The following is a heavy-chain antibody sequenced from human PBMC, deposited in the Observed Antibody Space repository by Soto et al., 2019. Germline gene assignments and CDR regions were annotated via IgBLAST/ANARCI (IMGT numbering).Heavy chain of an antibody. J-gene: IGHJ4*02. V-gene: IGHV3-23*03. CDR2: IFPGGST. CDR3: AKDRQPDGIWTFDL. CDR1: GFTFITYT. D-gene: IGHD3-9*01. Sequence: GGSLRLSCAASGFTFITYTMNWVRQAPGKGLEWVAGIFPGGSTYYANSVKGRFTISRDHSQSSVFLQMSSLRDEDTAVYYCAKDRQPDGIWTFDLWVQGTLVTVSS.